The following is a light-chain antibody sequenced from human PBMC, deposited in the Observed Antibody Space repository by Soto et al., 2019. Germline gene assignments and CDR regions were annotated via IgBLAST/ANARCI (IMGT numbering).Light chain of an antibody. CDR2: DIS. V-gene: IGKV3-20*01. Sequence: EIVLTQSPGTLSLSPGERATLSCRASQRITSSHLAWYQQKPGQAPRLLIYDISKRATGIPDRFSGSASETDFTLTVSRLEPEDFAVYYCQHYGGSPLYTFGQGTKMEIK. J-gene: IGKJ2*01. CDR1: QRITSSH. CDR3: QHYGGSPLYT.